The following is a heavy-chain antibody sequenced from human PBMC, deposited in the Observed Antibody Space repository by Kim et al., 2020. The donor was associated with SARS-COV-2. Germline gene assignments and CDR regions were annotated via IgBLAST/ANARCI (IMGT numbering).Heavy chain of an antibody. CDR3: ARNRRGVVVAHPDY. Sequence: GGSLRLSCAASGFTFSSYAMHWVRQAPGKGLEYVSAISSNGGSTYYANSVKGRFTISRDNSKNTLYLQMGSLRAEDMAVYYCARNRRGVVVAHPDYWGQGTLVTVSS. CDR2: ISSNGGST. V-gene: IGHV3-64*01. J-gene: IGHJ4*02. D-gene: IGHD2-15*01. CDR1: GFTFSSYA.